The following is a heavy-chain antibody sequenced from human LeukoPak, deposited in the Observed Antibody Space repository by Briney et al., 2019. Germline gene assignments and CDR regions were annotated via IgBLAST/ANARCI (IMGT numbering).Heavy chain of an antibody. V-gene: IGHV3-15*01. CDR1: EFPFTKGW. CDR2: IKSKTDGGTT. D-gene: IGHD3-10*01. CDR3: ARDPRYYYGSGPNDY. Sequence: GSLQLSRPGSEFPFTKGWMGRVRQAPGKGLEWVGRIKSKTDGGTTNYAAPVKGRFTISRDDSQNTLYLQMNALETEDTAVYYCARDPRYYYGSGPNDYWGQGTLVTVSS. J-gene: IGHJ4*02.